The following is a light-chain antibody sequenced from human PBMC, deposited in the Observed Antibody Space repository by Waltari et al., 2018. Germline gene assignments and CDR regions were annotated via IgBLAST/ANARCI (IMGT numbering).Light chain of an antibody. V-gene: IGKV4-1*01. CDR2: WAS. CDR3: QQYYSAPYT. Sequence: DIVMTQSPDSLAVSLGERATINCKSSKSVLYSSNNKNYLAWYQQGPGQPPKLLIYWASTRESGVPDRFSGSGSGTDFTLTISSLQAEDVAVYYCQQYYSAPYTFGQGTKLEIK. CDR1: KSVLYSSNNKNY. J-gene: IGKJ2*01.